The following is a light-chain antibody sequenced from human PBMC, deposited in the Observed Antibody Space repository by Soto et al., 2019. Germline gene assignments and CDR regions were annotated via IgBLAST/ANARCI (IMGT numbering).Light chain of an antibody. CDR3: QSFDINVLALI. Sequence: QSVVTQPPSVSGAPGQRVTISCTGSNSSIGAGFGVQWYQQFPRTAPRLLIYSNTNRPSGVPDRFSASKSGTSASLAITGLRAQDEADYYCQSFDINVLALIFGVGTKLTVL. CDR1: NSSIGAGFG. V-gene: IGLV1-40*01. CDR2: SNT. J-gene: IGLJ2*01.